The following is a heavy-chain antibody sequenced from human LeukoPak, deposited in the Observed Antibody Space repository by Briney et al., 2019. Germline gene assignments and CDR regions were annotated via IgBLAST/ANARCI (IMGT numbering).Heavy chain of an antibody. CDR2: INWNSDTI. CDR1: GFTFHDSA. Sequence: GGSLRLSCAASGFTFHDSAMRWVRQTPGEGLGWVSSINWNSDTIDYVDSVKGRCSTSRDNAKNSLYLQMNSLRTEDTALYYCAKEGSVCTNGICRYFDQWGRGTLVTVSS. V-gene: IGHV3-9*01. J-gene: IGHJ4*02. D-gene: IGHD2-8*01. CDR3: AKEGSVCTNGICRYFDQ.